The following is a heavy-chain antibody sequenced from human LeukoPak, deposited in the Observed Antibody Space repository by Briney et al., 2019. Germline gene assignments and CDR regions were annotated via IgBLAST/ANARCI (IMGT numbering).Heavy chain of an antibody. J-gene: IGHJ3*01. V-gene: IGHV3-21*01. Sequence: GGSLRLSCAASGFTFSSYWMHWVRQVPGKGLVWVSSISRSSGYIYYADSVKGRFTISRDNAKNSLYLQMNSLRADDTAVYYCARDYGGSVWGQGTMVTVSS. CDR3: ARDYGGSV. CDR1: GFTFSSYW. CDR2: ISRSSGYI. D-gene: IGHD4/OR15-4a*01.